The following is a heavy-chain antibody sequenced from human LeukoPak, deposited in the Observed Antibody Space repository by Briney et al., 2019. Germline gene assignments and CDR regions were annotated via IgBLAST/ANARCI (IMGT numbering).Heavy chain of an antibody. V-gene: IGHV4-34*01. CDR3: ARDHVDSNWFDP. J-gene: IGHJ5*02. CDR2: INHSGST. Sequence: SETLSLTCAVYSGSFSGYYWSWIRQPPGKGLEWIGEINHSGSTNYNPSLKSRVTISVDTSKNQFSLKLSSVTAADTAVYYCARDHVDSNWFDPWGQGTLVTVSS. CDR1: SGSFSGYY.